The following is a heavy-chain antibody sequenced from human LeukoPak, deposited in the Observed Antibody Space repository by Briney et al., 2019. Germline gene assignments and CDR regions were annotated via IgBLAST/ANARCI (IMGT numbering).Heavy chain of an antibody. Sequence: PGGSLRLSCAASGFTFSSYAMSWVRQAPGKGLEWVSGINWNGGSTVYADSVKGRFTISRDNAKNSLYLQMNSLRAEDTALYYCARDYSSSGRLLGLVYYYYMDVWGKGTTVTVSS. D-gene: IGHD6-6*01. V-gene: IGHV3-20*04. J-gene: IGHJ6*03. CDR1: GFTFSSYA. CDR2: INWNGGST. CDR3: ARDYSSSGRLLGLVYYYYMDV.